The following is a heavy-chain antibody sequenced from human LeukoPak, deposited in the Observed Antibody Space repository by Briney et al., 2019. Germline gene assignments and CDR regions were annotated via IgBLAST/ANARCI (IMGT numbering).Heavy chain of an antibody. CDR3: ARGRGYSGSYYFDY. CDR1: GGTFSSYA. V-gene: IGHV1-69*04. Sequence: GASVKVSCKASGGTFSSYAISWVRQAPGQGLEWMGRIIPILGIANYAQKFQGRVTITADKSTSTAYMELSRLRSEDTAVYYCARGRGYSGSYYFDYWGQGTLVTVSS. J-gene: IGHJ4*02. D-gene: IGHD1-26*01. CDR2: IIPILGIA.